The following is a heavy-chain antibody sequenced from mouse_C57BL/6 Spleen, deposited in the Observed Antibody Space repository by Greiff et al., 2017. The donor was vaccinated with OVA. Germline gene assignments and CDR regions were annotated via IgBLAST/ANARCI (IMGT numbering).Heavy chain of an antibody. CDR1: GFNIKDYY. CDR2: IDPADGET. CDR3: ARLGLYYGSSYGAMDY. Sequence: VQLQQSGAELVKPGASVKLSCTASGFNIKDYYMHWVKQRTEQGLEWIGRIDPADGETQYAPKFQGQATITADTSSNTAYLQLSSLTSEDTAVYYCARLGLYYGSSYGAMDYWGQGTSVTVSS. D-gene: IGHD1-1*01. J-gene: IGHJ4*01. V-gene: IGHV14-2*01.